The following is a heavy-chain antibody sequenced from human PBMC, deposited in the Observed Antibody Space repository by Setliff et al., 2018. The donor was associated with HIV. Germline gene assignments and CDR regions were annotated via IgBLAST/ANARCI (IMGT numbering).Heavy chain of an antibody. V-gene: IGHV1-18*01. CDR2: ISVYNGQT. CDR1: GGTFSSYS. Sequence: ASVKVSCKASGGTFSSYSINWVRQAPGQGLEWVGWISVYNGQTLYAQKVQDRITVTMDIPKDTAYMELRGLTPDDTAVYYCARGHHFYWYFDLWGPGTLVTVSS. CDR3: ARGHHFYWYFDL. J-gene: IGHJ2*01.